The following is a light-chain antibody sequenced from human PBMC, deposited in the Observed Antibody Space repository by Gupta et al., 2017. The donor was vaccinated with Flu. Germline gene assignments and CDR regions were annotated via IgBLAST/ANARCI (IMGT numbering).Light chain of an antibody. Sequence: SPSTLSASVGDRVTITCRDSQSISSWLSWYQQKPGKAPKLLIYKASTVESGVPSRFSGSGCGTEFTLTISRLQPDDFATYYCQEYNSYWAFGQGTKVEIK. CDR3: QEYNSYWA. CDR1: QSISSW. J-gene: IGKJ1*01. CDR2: KAS. V-gene: IGKV1-5*03.